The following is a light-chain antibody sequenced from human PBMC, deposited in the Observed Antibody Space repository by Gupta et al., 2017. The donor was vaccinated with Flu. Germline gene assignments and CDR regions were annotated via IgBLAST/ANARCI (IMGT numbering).Light chain of an antibody. J-gene: IGKJ2*01. CDR2: AES. V-gene: IGKV1-9*01. CDR1: QGISSY. Sequence: PSFRSASGGDIVTITCRASQGISSYLAWYQQKPGKATKLLIYAESTLQSGVPSRFSGSGSGTELTLTISSLQPEDFATYDCQQLNSYPRTFGQGTKLE. CDR3: QQLNSYPRT.